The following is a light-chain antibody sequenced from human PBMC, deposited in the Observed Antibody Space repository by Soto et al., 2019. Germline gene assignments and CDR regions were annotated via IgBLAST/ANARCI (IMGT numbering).Light chain of an antibody. CDR3: QQLNNYPRT. CDR1: QSISNW. J-gene: IGKJ1*01. V-gene: IGKV1-5*01. CDR2: DAS. Sequence: DIQMTQSPFTLSASVGDRVTITCRASQSISNWLAWYQQKPGKAPRLLIFDASSLDSGVPSRFSGSGSGTEFTLTISSLQPEDFATYYCQQLNNYPRTFGQGTKVDI.